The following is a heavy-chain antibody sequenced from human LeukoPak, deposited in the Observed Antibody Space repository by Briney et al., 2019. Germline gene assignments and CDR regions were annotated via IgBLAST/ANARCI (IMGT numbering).Heavy chain of an antibody. D-gene: IGHD5-24*01. V-gene: IGHV3-21*01. CDR2: ISSSSSYI. Sequence: PGGSLRLSCAASGFTFSSYSMNWVCQAPGKGLEWVSSISSSSSYIYYADSVKGRFTISRDNAKNSLYLQMNSLRAEDTAVYYCARDQGDGYNYFDHWGQGTLVNVSP. J-gene: IGHJ4*02. CDR3: ARDQGDGYNYFDH. CDR1: GFTFSSYS.